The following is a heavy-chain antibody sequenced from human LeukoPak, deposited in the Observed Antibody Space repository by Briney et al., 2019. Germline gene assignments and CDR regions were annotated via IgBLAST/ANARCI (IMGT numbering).Heavy chain of an antibody. CDR3: ARFTPDYGGNGNDY. Sequence: PSETLSLTCAVYGGSFSGYYWSWIRQPPGKGLEWIGEINHSGSTNYNPSLKSRVTISVDTSKNQFSLKLSSVTAADTAVYYCARFTPDYGGNGNDYWGQGTLVTVSS. CDR1: GGSFSGYY. CDR2: INHSGST. J-gene: IGHJ4*02. D-gene: IGHD4-23*01. V-gene: IGHV4-34*01.